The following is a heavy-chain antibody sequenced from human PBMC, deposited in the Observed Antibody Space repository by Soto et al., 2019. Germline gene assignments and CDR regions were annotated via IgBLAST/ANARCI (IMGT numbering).Heavy chain of an antibody. J-gene: IGHJ6*02. Sequence: ASVKVSFKASGYTFTSYAMHWVRQAPGQRLEWMGWINAGNGNTKYSQKFQGRVTITRDTSASTAYMELSSLRSEDTAVYYCAATIIAVGGSGYYGLDVWCQGTTVTASS. CDR2: INAGNGNT. CDR1: GYTFTSYA. D-gene: IGHD6-19*01. V-gene: IGHV1-3*01. CDR3: AATIIAVGGSGYYGLDV.